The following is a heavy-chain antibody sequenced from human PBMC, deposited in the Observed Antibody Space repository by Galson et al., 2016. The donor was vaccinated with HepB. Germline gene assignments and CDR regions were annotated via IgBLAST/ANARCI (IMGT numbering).Heavy chain of an antibody. D-gene: IGHD6-19*01. Sequence: SLRLSCAASGFIFSNYVMHWIRQAPGKGLEWVSVIWSDGSNKYYADSVKGRFTISRDNSKNTLYLQMNSLRAEDTAVYYCAREGHYSAWFVIDYWGQGTLVTVSS. CDR1: GFIFSNYV. CDR2: IWSDGSNK. V-gene: IGHV3-33*08. CDR3: AREGHYSAWFVIDY. J-gene: IGHJ4*02.